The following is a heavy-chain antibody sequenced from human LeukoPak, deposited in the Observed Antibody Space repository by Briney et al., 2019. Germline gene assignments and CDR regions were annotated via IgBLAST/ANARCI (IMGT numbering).Heavy chain of an antibody. D-gene: IGHD3-22*01. CDR2: IYHSGST. J-gene: IGHJ4*02. V-gene: IGHV4-38-2*02. CDR3: ARDPSYYDSSGYPSFYFDY. Sequence: SETLSLTCTVSGYSISSGYYWGWIRQPPGKGLEWIGSIYHSGSTYYNPSLKSRVTISVDTSKNQFSLKLTSVTAADTAVYYCARDPSYYDSSGYPSFYFDYWGQGTPVTVSS. CDR1: GYSISSGYY.